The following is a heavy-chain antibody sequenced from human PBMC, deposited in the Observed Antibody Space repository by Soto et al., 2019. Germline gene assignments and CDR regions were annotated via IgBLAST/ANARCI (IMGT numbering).Heavy chain of an antibody. CDR1: GGTFSSYT. CDR2: IIPILGIA. Sequence: QVQLVQSGAEVKKPGSSVKVSCKASGGTFSSYTISWVRQAPGQGLEWMGRIIPILGIANYAQKFQGRVTITADKSTSTAHVELSSLRSEDTAVYYCAGESGVYCSGGSCPIDYWGQGTLVTVSS. V-gene: IGHV1-69*08. CDR3: AGESGVYCSGGSCPIDY. J-gene: IGHJ4*02. D-gene: IGHD2-15*01.